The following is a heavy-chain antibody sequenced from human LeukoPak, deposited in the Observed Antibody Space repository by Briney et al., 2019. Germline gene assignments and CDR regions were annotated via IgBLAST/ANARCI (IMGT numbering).Heavy chain of an antibody. CDR2: ICYRGNT. D-gene: IGHD3-10*01. V-gene: IGHV4-39*07. CDR3: ARDLGPGVRGIISSDMDV. CDR1: VGSIISASYY. J-gene: IGHJ6*04. Sequence: PSEIRFLTCAFAVGSIISASYYLGWIRQPPGKGLEWIGSICYRGNTYYNPSLKSRVTISLDTSQNQFSLKLTSVTATDAAVYYCARDLGPGVRGIISSDMDVWGKGTTVSVSS.